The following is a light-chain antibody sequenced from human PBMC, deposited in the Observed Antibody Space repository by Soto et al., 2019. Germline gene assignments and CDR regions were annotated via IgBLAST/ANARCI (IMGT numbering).Light chain of an antibody. CDR3: SSYTSSSTRV. Sequence: QSVLTQPASVSWSPGQSITISCTGTSSDVGAYDYVSWYQQHPDKAPKLMIYEVSNRPSGVSNRFSGSESVNTATLTISGLQADDEADYYCSSYTSSSTRVFGTGTKVTVL. V-gene: IGLV2-14*03. J-gene: IGLJ1*01. CDR2: EVS. CDR1: SSDVGAYDY.